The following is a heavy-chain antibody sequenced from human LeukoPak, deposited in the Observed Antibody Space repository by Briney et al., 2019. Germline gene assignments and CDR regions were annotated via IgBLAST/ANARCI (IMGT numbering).Heavy chain of an antibody. D-gene: IGHD3-10*01. CDR2: IYSGGST. J-gene: IGHJ6*02. V-gene: IGHV3-66*01. Sequence: GGSLRLSCAASGFTVSSNYMSWVRQAPGKGLEWVSVIYSGGSTYYAASVKGRFTISRDNSKDTLYLQMNSLRAEDTAVYYCARVGADYYDMDVWGQGTTVTVSS. CDR3: ARVGADYYDMDV. CDR1: GFTVSSNY.